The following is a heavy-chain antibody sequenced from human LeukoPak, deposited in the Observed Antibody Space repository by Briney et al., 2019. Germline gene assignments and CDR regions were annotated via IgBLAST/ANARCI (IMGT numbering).Heavy chain of an antibody. V-gene: IGHV3-30*02. J-gene: IGHJ6*03. D-gene: IGHD1-26*01. CDR1: GFTFSSHG. CDR2: IRYDGSNK. CDR3: ARDAEWVSYMDV. Sequence: GGSLRLSCAASGFTFSSHGMHWVRQAPGKGLEWVAFIRYDGSNKYYADSVKGRFTISRDNAKNSLYLQMNSLRAEDTAVYYCARDAEWVSYMDVWGKGTTVTVSS.